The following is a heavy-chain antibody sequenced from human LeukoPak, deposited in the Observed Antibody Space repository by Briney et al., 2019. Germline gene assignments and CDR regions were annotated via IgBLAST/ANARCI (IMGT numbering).Heavy chain of an antibody. CDR3: AKADGDYL. V-gene: IGHV3-23*02. D-gene: IGHD4-17*01. CDR2: ISGNGAGT. J-gene: IGHJ4*02. CDR1: GFTFSSHA. Sequence: PGGSLRLSCTPSGFTFSSHAMSWVRQAPGKGLEWVSGISGNGAGTYYGDSVKGRFTISRDNSKNTLYLQMNSLRAEDTAVYYCAKADGDYLWGQGTLVTVSS.